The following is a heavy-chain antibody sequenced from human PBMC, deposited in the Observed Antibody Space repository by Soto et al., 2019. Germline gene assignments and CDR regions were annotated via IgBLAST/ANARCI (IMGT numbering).Heavy chain of an antibody. Sequence: PSETLSLTCTVSGGSIISGDYYWSWIRQPPGKGLEWIGYIYYSGSTYYNPSLKSRVTISVDTSKNQFSLKLSSVTAADTAVYYCASYGSGSYYLDYWGQGTLVTVSS. V-gene: IGHV4-30-4*01. CDR3: ASYGSGSYYLDY. CDR2: IYYSGST. CDR1: GGSIISGDYY. D-gene: IGHD3-10*01. J-gene: IGHJ4*02.